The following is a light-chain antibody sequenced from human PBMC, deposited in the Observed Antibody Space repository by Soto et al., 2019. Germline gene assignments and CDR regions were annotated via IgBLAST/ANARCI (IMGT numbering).Light chain of an antibody. J-gene: IGKJ1*01. CDR3: QQYNSYSRT. V-gene: IGKV1-5*01. Sequence: DIHMTQSPSNLSASVGDRVTITCRASQSISSWLAWYQQKPGKAPKLLIYDASSLESGVPSRFSGSGSGTEFTLTISSLQPDDFATYYCQQYNSYSRTFGQGTKV. CDR1: QSISSW. CDR2: DAS.